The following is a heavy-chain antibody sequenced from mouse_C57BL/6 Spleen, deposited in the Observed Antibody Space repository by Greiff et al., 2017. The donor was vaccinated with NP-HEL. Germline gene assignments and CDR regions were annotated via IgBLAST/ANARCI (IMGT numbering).Heavy chain of an antibody. Sequence: QVQLQQSGAELVRPGTSVKVSCKASGYAFTNYLIEWVKQRPGQGLEWIGVINPGSGGTNYNEKFKGKATLTADKSSSTAYMQLSSLTSEDSAVYFCARVRFAYWGQGTLVTVSA. V-gene: IGHV1-54*01. J-gene: IGHJ3*01. CDR3: ARVRFAY. CDR1: GYAFTNYL. CDR2: INPGSGGT.